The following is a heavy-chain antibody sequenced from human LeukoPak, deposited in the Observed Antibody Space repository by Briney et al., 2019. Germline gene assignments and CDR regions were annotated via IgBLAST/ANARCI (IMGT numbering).Heavy chain of an antibody. Sequence: GASVKVSCKASGYTFTGYYMHWVRQAPGQGLEWMGWINPNSGGTNYAQKFQGRVTMTRDTSISTVYMELSRLRSDDTAVYYCARDGKSEDDYDNWFDPWGQGTLVTVSS. CDR3: ARDGKSEDDYDNWFDP. J-gene: IGHJ5*02. CDR1: GYTFTGYY. V-gene: IGHV1-2*02. D-gene: IGHD4/OR15-4a*01. CDR2: INPNSGGT.